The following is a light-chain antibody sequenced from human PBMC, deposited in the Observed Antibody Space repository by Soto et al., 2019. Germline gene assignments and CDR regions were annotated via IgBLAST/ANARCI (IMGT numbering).Light chain of an antibody. Sequence: DIQMTQSPSSLFASVGDRVTITCQATEDINIYLNWYQQKPGKAPNLLIYDASNLEIGVPSRFSGSGSGTHFTFTISSLQTEDFATYYCLQDYNYPWTFGQGTKVDIK. J-gene: IGKJ1*01. CDR1: EDINIY. CDR2: DAS. CDR3: LQDYNYPWT. V-gene: IGKV1-33*01.